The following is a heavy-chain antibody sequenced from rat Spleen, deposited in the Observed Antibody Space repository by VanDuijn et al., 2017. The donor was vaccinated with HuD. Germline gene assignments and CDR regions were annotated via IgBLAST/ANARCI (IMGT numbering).Heavy chain of an antibody. Sequence: EVQLVESDGGLVQPGRSLRLSCAASGFALSDYYMAWVRQAPTKGLEWVATISSDGSRPYYRDSVKGRFTISRDNAKSSLYLQMDSLRSGDTATYYCVRHGYTRYYFDYWGQGVMVTVSS. J-gene: IGHJ2*01. CDR3: VRHGYTRYYFDY. D-gene: IGHD1-9*01. CDR2: ISSDGSRP. V-gene: IGHV5-29*01. CDR1: GFALSDYY.